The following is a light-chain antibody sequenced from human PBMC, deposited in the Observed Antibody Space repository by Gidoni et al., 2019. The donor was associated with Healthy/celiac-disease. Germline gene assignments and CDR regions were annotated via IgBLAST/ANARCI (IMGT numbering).Light chain of an antibody. J-gene: IGLJ2*01. CDR2: QDS. CDR1: KLGDKY. CDR3: QAWDSSTVV. Sequence: QPPSVSVSPGQTASITCSGDKLGDKYACWYQQKPGQSPVLVIYQDSKRPSGIPERFSGSNSGNTATLTISGTQAMDEADYYCQAWDSSTVVFGGGTKLTVL. V-gene: IGLV3-1*01.